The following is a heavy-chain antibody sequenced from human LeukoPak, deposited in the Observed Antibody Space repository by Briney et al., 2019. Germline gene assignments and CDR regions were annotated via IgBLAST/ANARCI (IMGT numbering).Heavy chain of an antibody. V-gene: IGHV1-46*01. CDR3: ASAPRYSSSWPNNWFDP. CDR1: GYTFTGYY. Sequence: VASVKVSCKASGYTFTGYYMHWVRQAPGQGLEWMGIINPTGGSAGFAQKFQGRVTITADESTSTAYMELSSLRSEDTAVYFCASAPRYSSSWPNNWFDPWGQGTLVTVSS. J-gene: IGHJ5*02. CDR2: INPTGGSA. D-gene: IGHD6-13*01.